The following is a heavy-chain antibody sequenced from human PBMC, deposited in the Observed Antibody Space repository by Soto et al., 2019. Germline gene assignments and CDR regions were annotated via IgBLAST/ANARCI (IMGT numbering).Heavy chain of an antibody. J-gene: IGHJ6*02. CDR2: IDPSDSYT. D-gene: IGHD1-20*01. CDR1: GYTFTTYW. V-gene: IGHV5-10-1*01. CDR3: ARHSDNTPAYGMDV. Sequence: PGESLKISCEGSGYTFTTYWISWVRQMPGKGLEWMGRIDPSDSYTDHSPSFQGHVTITVDKSIRTAYLQWSSLKASDTAMYYCARHSDNTPAYGMDVWGQGTTVTVSS.